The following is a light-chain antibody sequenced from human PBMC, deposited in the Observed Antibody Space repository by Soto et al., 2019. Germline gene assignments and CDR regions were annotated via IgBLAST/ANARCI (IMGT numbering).Light chain of an antibody. V-gene: IGKV1-5*03. CDR3: QHANTDSRT. CDR2: KAS. CDR1: QSINTW. J-gene: IGKJ1*01. Sequence: DIQMTQSPSTLSASVGDRVTITCRASQSINTWLAWYQHKPGKAPKLLIFKASNLESGVPSRFSGGGSGTEFTLTISSLQPDDFATYYGQHANTDSRTFGQGTKVEI.